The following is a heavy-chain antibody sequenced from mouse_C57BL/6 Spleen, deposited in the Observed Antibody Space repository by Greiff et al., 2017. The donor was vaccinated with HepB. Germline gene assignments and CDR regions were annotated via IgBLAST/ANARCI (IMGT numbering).Heavy chain of an antibody. CDR2: IDPETGGT. J-gene: IGHJ3*01. V-gene: IGHV1-15*01. CDR3: TRYPPFAY. Sequence: QVQLKESGAELVRPGASVTLSCKASGYTFTDYEMHWVKQTPVHGLEWIGAIDPETGGTAYNQKFKGKAILTADKSSSTAYMELRSLTSEDSAVYYCTRYPPFAYWGQGTLVTVSA. CDR1: GYTFTDYE.